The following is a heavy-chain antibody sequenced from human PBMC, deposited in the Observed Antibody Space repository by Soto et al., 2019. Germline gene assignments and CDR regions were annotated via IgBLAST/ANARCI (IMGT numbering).Heavy chain of an antibody. CDR1: GFTFSSYG. CDR2: IWYDGSNK. D-gene: IGHD5-18*01. Sequence: QVQLVESGGGVVQPGRSLRLSCAASGFTFSSYGMHWVRQAPGKGLEWVAVIWYDGSNKYYADSVKGRFTISRDNSKNTLYLQMNSLRAEDTAVYYCAREGSSGYSYGYPCQHWGQGTLVTVSS. V-gene: IGHV3-33*01. J-gene: IGHJ1*01. CDR3: AREGSSGYSYGYPCQH.